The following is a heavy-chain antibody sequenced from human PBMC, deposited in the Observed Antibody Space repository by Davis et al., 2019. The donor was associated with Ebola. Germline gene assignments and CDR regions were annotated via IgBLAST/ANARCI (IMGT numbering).Heavy chain of an antibody. V-gene: IGHV1-3*01. D-gene: IGHD5-18*01. Sequence: ASVKVSCKASGYTFTSYAMHWVRQAPGQRLEWMGWINAGNGNTKYSQKFQGRVTITRDTSASTAYMELSSLRSEDTAVYYCARDTRDTAMVTFDYWGQGTLVTVSS. CDR2: INAGNGNT. CDR1: GYTFTSYA. CDR3: ARDTRDTAMVTFDY. J-gene: IGHJ4*02.